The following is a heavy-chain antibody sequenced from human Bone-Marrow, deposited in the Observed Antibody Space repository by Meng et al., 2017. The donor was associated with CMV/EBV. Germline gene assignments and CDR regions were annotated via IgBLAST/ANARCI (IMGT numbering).Heavy chain of an antibody. CDR2: INHIGST. V-gene: IGHV4-34*01. D-gene: IGHD6-6*01. J-gene: IGHJ4*02. CDR1: GGSFSGYY. CDR3: ARGLSSSSRAPAY. Sequence: CAVYGGSFSGYYWSWIRQPPGKGLEWSGEINHIGSTNYNPSLKSRVTISVDTSKTQFSLKLSSVTAADTAVYYCARGLSSSSRAPAYWGQGTLVTVSS.